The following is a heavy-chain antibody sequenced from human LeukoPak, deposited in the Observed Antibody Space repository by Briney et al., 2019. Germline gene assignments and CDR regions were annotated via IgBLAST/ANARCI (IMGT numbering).Heavy chain of an antibody. V-gene: IGHV3-7*01. CDR3: ARDRSLNSSSPFDP. CDR1: GFTFTHYW. J-gene: IGHJ5*02. D-gene: IGHD6-13*01. Sequence: GGSLRLSWVPAGFTFTHYWMTWVRPTPGKGPEWVANINQGGSEKYYVDSVKGRFTISRDNAKNSLYLQMNSLRAEDTAVYYCARDRSLNSSSPFDPWGQGTLVTVSS. CDR2: INQGGSEK.